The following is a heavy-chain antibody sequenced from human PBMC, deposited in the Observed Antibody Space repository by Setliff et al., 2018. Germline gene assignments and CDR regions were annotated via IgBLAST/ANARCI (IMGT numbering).Heavy chain of an antibody. D-gene: IGHD1-1*01. CDR2: IYYSGKT. CDR3: ARTGTYRYFDY. J-gene: IGHJ4*02. V-gene: IGHV4-39*01. CDR1: GGSINNGTYY. Sequence: LSLTCTVSGGSINNGTYYWGWIRQPPGKGLEWIGRIYYSGKTYYNASLKSRVTISVDMAQNQFSLRLSSVTAADTAVYYCARTGTYRYFDYWGQGILVTVSS.